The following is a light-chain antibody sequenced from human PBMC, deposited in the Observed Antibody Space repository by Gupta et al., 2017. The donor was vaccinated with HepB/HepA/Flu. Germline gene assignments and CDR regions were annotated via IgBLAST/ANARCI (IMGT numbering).Light chain of an antibody. CDR2: VTSDGSH. Sequence: QLVLTQSPSASASLGASVKLTCTLSSAHSTYAIAWRQQQPEKGFRYLMRVTSDGSHTKGDGIPDRFSGSSFGAERYLTISSLQPEDDGDYYCQTWGTAIHWTFGGGTKLTVL. J-gene: IGLJ2*01. CDR3: QTWGTAIHWT. CDR1: SAHSTYA. V-gene: IGLV4-69*01.